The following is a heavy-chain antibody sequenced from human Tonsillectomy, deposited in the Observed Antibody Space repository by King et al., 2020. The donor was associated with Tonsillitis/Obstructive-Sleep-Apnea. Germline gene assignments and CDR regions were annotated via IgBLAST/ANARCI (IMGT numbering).Heavy chain of an antibody. CDR3: ANTYDFWSGYILDGSYWYFDL. D-gene: IGHD3-3*01. J-gene: IGHJ2*01. Sequence: VQLVESGGGLVQPGGSLRLSCAASGFTFSSYAMSWVRQAPGKGLEWVSAISGSGGSTYYADSVKGRFTISRANSKNTLYLQMNSLRAEDTAVYYCANTYDFWSGYILDGSYWYFDLWGRGTLVTVSS. V-gene: IGHV3-23*04. CDR1: GFTFSSYA. CDR2: ISGSGGST.